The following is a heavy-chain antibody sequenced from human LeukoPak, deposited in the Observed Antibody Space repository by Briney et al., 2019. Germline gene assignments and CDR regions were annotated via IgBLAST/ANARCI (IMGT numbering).Heavy chain of an antibody. CDR3: AREMYYYDSSGYADY. J-gene: IGHJ4*02. CDR2: IYTGGTT. V-gene: IGHV3-53*01. Sequence: GGSLRLSSAASGFIVSSNYMSWVRRAPGKGLEWVSVIYTGGTTYYADSVKGRFTISRDNAKNSLYLQMNSLRAEDTAVYYCAREMYYYDSSGYADYWGQGTLVTVSS. CDR1: GFIVSSNY. D-gene: IGHD3-22*01.